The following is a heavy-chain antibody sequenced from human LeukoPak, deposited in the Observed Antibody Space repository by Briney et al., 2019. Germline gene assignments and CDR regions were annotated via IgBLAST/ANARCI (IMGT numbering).Heavy chain of an antibody. CDR2: IWYDGSNK. D-gene: IGHD4-17*01. Sequence: PGGSLRLSCAASGFTFSSYGMHWVRQAPGKGLEWVAVIWYDGSNKYYADSVKGRFTISRGNSKNTLYLQMSSLRAEDTVVYYCAKDDYGDYFGFDYWGQGTLVTVSS. V-gene: IGHV3-33*06. CDR1: GFTFSSYG. CDR3: AKDDYGDYFGFDY. J-gene: IGHJ4*02.